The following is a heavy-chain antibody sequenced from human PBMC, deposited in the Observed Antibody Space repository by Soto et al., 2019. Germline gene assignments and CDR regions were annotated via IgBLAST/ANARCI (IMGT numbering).Heavy chain of an antibody. CDR3: ARVYRDILTGYWYYYGMDV. CDR1: GFTFSSYG. CDR2: IWYDGSNK. J-gene: IGHJ6*02. D-gene: IGHD3-9*01. Sequence: GGSLRLSCAASGFTFSSYGMHWVRQAPGKGLEWVAVIWYDGSNKYYADSVKGRFTISRDNSKNTLYLQMNSLRAEDTAVYYCARVYRDILTGYWYYYGMDVWGQGTTVTVSS. V-gene: IGHV3-33*01.